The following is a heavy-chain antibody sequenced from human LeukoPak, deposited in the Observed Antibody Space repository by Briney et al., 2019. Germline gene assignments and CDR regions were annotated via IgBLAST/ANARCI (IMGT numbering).Heavy chain of an antibody. V-gene: IGHV4-4*02. CDR1: GGSISGTNW. CDR3: SRESGPFCPFGY. D-gene: IGHD1-26*01. J-gene: IGHJ4*02. CDR2: ISLAGQT. Sequence: SGTLSLTCGVSGGSISGTNWWSWVRQPPGQGLEWIGEISLAGQTNYNPSLNGRVTMSLDKSSNQLSLHLTSVTTADTATYFCSRESGPFCPFGYWGQGTLVIVSS.